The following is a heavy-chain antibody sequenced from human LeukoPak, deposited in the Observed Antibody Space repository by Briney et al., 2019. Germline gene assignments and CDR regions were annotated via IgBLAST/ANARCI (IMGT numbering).Heavy chain of an antibody. V-gene: IGHV3-7*01. CDR2: INKDGSEK. Sequence: GGSLRLSCAASGFTFSNYYMIWVRQAPGKGLEWVAHINKDGSEKYYVDSVKGRFTISRDNAKNSLYLQMNSLRVEDRAVYSCARDKVTYWGRGTLVTVSS. CDR1: GFTFSNYY. CDR3: ARDKVTY. J-gene: IGHJ4*02.